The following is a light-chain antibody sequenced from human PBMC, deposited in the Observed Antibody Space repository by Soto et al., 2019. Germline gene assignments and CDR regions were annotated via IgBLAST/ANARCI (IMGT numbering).Light chain of an antibody. CDR1: QGISSY. CDR2: AAS. V-gene: IGKV1-8*01. J-gene: IGKJ1*01. CDR3: QQYYSYLST. Sequence: AIQMTQSPSSLSASTGDRVTITCRASQGISSYLDWYQQKPGKAPKLLIYAASTLQSGVPSRFSGSGSGTDFTLTISCLQSEDFATYYCQQYYSYLSTFGQGTKVDIK.